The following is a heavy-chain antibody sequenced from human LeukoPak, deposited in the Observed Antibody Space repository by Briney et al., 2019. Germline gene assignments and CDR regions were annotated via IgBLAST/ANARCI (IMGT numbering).Heavy chain of an antibody. D-gene: IGHD5-12*01. CDR2: ISSSGSTI. J-gene: IGHJ6*02. V-gene: IGHV3-11*01. CDR1: GFTFSDYY. CDR3: ARVSGYTKGPGDYYYYYGMDV. Sequence: GGSLRLSCAASGFTFSDYYMSWIRQAPGKGLEWVSYISSSGSTIYYADSVKGRFTISRDNAKNSLYLQMNSLRAEDTAVYYCARVSGYTKGPGDYYYYYGMDVWGQGTTVTVSS.